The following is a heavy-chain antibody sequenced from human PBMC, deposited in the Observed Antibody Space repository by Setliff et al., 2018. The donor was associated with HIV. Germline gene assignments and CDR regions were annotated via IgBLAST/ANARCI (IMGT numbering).Heavy chain of an antibody. CDR3: ARGEAAAGTSYYYYYMDV. Sequence: SETLSLTCTVSGGSISSGGYYWSWIRQRPGKGLEWIGYIFNSVTTNYSPSLKSRLTISLDTSKNQFSLKLSSVTAADTAVYYCARGEAAAGTSYYYYYMDVWGKGTTVTVSS. CDR1: GGSISSGGYY. D-gene: IGHD6-13*01. V-gene: IGHV4-61*08. CDR2: IFNSVTT. J-gene: IGHJ6*03.